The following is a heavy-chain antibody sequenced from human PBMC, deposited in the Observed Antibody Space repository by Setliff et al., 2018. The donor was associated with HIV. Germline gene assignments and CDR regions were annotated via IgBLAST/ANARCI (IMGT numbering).Heavy chain of an antibody. J-gene: IGHJ6*02. CDR3: ARDDYMLYSYYYGMDV. CDR2: IKQDGSEK. V-gene: IGHV3-7*01. CDR1: GFTFRNYW. D-gene: IGHD4-4*01. Sequence: LRLSCAASGFTFRNYWMSWVRQAPGKGLEWVANIKQDGSEKYYADSVKGRFTISRDNAKNSLYLQMNSLRAEDTAVYYCARDDYMLYSYYYGMDVWGQGTTVTVSS.